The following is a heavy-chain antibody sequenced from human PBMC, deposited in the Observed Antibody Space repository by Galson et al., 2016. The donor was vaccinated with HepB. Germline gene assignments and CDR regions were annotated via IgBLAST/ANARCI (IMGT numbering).Heavy chain of an antibody. CDR2: ISWDGRST. J-gene: IGHJ6*02. CDR3: AKDWGSLWESSGKGMDV. V-gene: IGHV3-43*01. CDR1: GLTVSANY. Sequence: SLRLSCAASGLTVSANYMSWVRQAPGKGLEWVSLISWDGRSTYCADSVKGRFTISRDNSKNSLYLQMNSLRTEDTALYYCAKDWGSLWESSGKGMDVWGQGTTVTVSS. D-gene: IGHD3-10*01.